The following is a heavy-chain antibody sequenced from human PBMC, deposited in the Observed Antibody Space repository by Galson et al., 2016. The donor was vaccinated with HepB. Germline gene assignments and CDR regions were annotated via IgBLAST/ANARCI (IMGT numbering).Heavy chain of an antibody. CDR2: ISGSGGSI. Sequence: SLRLSCAVSGFTFSRYAMNWVRRAPGTGLEWVSGISGSGGSIFYADSVKGRFTISRDNSKNTLYLQMNSLRAEDTAIYYCAKDSRSPYIETYFDSWGQGTLVAVSS. V-gene: IGHV3-23*01. CDR3: AKDSRSPYIETYFDS. CDR1: GFTFSRYA. D-gene: IGHD1-26*01. J-gene: IGHJ4*02.